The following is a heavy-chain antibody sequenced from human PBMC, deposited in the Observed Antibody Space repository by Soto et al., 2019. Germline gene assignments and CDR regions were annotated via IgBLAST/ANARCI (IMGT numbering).Heavy chain of an antibody. J-gene: IGHJ4*02. D-gene: IGHD3-10*01. CDR1: GDTFNFYS. Sequence: QVQLVQSGAEVKRPGSSVKVSCKASGDTFNFYSINWVRQAPGLGLEWMGRVNPILSMSNYAQRFQGRVTMAADKSTSTAYMELSGLRSEDTAIYYCATSYGSGYRAFDLWGQGALVTVSS. V-gene: IGHV1-69*04. CDR3: ATSYGSGYRAFDL. CDR2: VNPILSMS.